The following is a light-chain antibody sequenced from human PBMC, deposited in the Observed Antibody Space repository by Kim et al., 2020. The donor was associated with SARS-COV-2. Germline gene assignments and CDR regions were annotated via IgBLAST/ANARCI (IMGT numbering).Light chain of an antibody. CDR2: AAS. V-gene: IGKV1-9*01. CDR3: QQLNSYSGT. CDR1: QGISSY. J-gene: IGKJ5*01. Sequence: SASVGDRVTINCRASQGISSYLAWYQQKPGKAPKLLIYAASTLQSGVPSRFSGSGSGTEFTLTISSLQPEDFATYYCQQLNSYSGTFGQGTHWRLN.